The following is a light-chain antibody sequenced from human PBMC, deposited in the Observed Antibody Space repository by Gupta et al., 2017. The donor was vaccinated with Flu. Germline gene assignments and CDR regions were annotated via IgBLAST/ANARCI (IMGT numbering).Light chain of an antibody. CDR2: EVS. Sequence: DIVMTQRPLSLSVTPGQPASISCKSSQSLLHSDGKTYLFWYLQKEGQPPQLLNYEVSNRFSGVPDRISGSGSGTDFTLKISRVEAEDVGIYYCLQSRQFPFTFGGGTKVEIK. J-gene: IGKJ4*01. CDR3: LQSRQFPFT. CDR1: QSLLHSDGKTY. V-gene: IGKV2D-29*01.